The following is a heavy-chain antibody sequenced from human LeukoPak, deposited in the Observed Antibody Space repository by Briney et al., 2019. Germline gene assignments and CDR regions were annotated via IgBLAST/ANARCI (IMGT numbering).Heavy chain of an antibody. CDR1: GGSVSSGSYY. CDR2: IYYGGST. D-gene: IGHD6-13*01. V-gene: IGHV4-39*07. Sequence: SETLSLTCTVSGGSVSSGSYYWGWIRQPPGKGLEWIGSIYYGGSTYYNPPLKSRVTISVDTSKNQFSLKLSSVTAADTAVYYCARDRFVSNWFYYYGMDVWDQGTTVTVSS. J-gene: IGHJ6*02. CDR3: ARDRFVSNWFYYYGMDV.